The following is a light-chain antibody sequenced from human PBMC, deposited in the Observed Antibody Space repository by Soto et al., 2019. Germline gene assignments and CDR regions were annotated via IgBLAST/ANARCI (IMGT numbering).Light chain of an antibody. CDR3: QSYDSRLTAYV. V-gene: IGLV1-40*01. Sequence: QSVLTQPPSVSGAPGQRVTIPCTGRSSSIGAGYDVHWYHQLPGAAPKLLVSGNNNRPSGVPDRFSASKSGTSASLAITGLQTEDEAQYYCQSYDSRLTAYVFGTGTKLTVL. J-gene: IGLJ1*01. CDR2: GNN. CDR1: SSSIGAGYD.